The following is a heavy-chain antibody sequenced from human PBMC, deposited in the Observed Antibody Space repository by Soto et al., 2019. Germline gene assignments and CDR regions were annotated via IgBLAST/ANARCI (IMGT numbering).Heavy chain of an antibody. Sequence: QVQLVESGGGVVQPGRSLRLSCAASGFTFSSYGMHWVRQAPGKGLEWVAVISYDGSNKYNADSVKGRFTISRDNSKNTLYLQMNSLRAEDTAVYYCAKDYGDYGYYYGMDVWGQGTTVTVSS. J-gene: IGHJ6*02. D-gene: IGHD4-17*01. CDR1: GFTFSSYG. CDR2: ISYDGSNK. V-gene: IGHV3-30*18. CDR3: AKDYGDYGYYYGMDV.